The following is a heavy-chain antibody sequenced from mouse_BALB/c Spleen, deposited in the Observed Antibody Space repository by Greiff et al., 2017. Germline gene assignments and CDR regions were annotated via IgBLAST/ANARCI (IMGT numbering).Heavy chain of an antibody. J-gene: IGHJ3*01. D-gene: IGHD2-2*01. CDR1: GFNIKDTY. Sequence: QVQLQQSGAELVKPGASVKLSCTASGFNIKDTYMHWVKQRTGQGLEWIGEIYPGSGSTYYNEKFKGKATLTADKSSNTAYMQLSSLTSEDSAVYFCARFGYDPAWFAYWGQGTLVTVSA. CDR2: IYPGSGST. V-gene: IGHV1-77*01. CDR3: ARFGYDPAWFAY.